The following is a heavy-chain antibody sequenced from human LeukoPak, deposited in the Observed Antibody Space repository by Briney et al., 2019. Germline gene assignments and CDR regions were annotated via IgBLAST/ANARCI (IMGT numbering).Heavy chain of an antibody. D-gene: IGHD1-26*01. CDR1: GGSMSTYY. CDR3: ARHGGSYTFDL. Sequence: SETLSLTCTVSGGSMSTYYWSWIRQPPWKGLELIGYMYDSGSTNYNPSLKSRVTISVDTSKNQFSLRLSAVTAADTAVYYCARHGGSYTFDLWGQGVLVTVSS. J-gene: IGHJ4*02. CDR2: MYDSGST. V-gene: IGHV4-59*01.